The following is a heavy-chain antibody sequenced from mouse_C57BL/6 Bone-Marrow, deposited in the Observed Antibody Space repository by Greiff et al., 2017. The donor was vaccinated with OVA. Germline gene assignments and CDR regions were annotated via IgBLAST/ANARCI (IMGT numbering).Heavy chain of an antibody. CDR1: GYTFTSYT. V-gene: IGHV1-4*01. CDR2: INPSSGYT. Sequence: VMVVESGAELARPGASVKMSCKASGYTFTSYTMHWVKQRPGQGLEWIGYINPSSGYTKYNQKFKDKATLTADKSSSTAYMQLSSLTSEDSAVYYCARWVITTVVAGLDYWGQGTTLTVSS. D-gene: IGHD1-1*01. J-gene: IGHJ2*01. CDR3: ARWVITTVVAGLDY.